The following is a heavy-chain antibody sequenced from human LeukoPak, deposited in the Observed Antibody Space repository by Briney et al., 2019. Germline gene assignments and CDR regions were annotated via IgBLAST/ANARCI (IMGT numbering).Heavy chain of an antibody. D-gene: IGHD3-10*01. CDR1: GGSISSSSYY. CDR3: ASNYYGSGSLDY. Sequence: KPSETLSLTCTVSGGSISSSSYYWGWIRQPPGKGLEWIGSIFYSGSTHYNPSLKSRVTISVDTSKNQFSLKLSSVTAADTAVYYCASNYYGSGSLDYWGQGNLVTVSS. V-gene: IGHV4-39*07. J-gene: IGHJ4*02. CDR2: IFYSGST.